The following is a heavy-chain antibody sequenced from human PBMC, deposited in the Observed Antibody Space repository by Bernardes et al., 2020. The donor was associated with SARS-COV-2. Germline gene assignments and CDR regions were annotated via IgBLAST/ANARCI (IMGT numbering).Heavy chain of an antibody. J-gene: IGHJ6*02. Sequence: SETLYLTCAVYGGSFSGYYWSWLRQPPGKGLEWIGEINHSGSTNYNPSLKSRVTISVDTSKNQFSLKLSSVTAADTAVYYCANLGYCSGGSCYHGMDVWGQGTTVTVSS. CDR3: ANLGYCSGGSCYHGMDV. D-gene: IGHD2-15*01. CDR2: INHSGST. V-gene: IGHV4-34*01. CDR1: GGSFSGYY.